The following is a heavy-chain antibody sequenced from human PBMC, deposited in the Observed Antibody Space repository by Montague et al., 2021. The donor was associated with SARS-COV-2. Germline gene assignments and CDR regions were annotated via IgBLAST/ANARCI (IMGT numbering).Heavy chain of an antibody. J-gene: IGHJ6*04. V-gene: IGHV2-70*11. CDR2: IDWDGGK. CDR1: GFSLSTSGMC. Sequence: PALVKPTQTLTLTCTFSGFSLSTSGMCTTWIRQPPGKALEWLARIDWDGGKYYNTSLKSRLTISKDTSKNLVVLTMTNMDPVDTATYYCARGPSDTYYYNGMDVWGRGTTVTVSS. CDR3: ARGPSDTYYYNGMDV.